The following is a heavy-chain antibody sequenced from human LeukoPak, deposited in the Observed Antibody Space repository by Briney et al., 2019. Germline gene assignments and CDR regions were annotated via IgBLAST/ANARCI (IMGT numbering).Heavy chain of an antibody. Sequence: PSETLSLTCTVSGGFISSSDYYWGWIRQPPGKGLEWIGSMSYSGSAHYNPSLKSRVTISADTSKNQFSLKLSSVTAADTAMYYCARPYTSGWSGVNYWGQGTLVTVSS. J-gene: IGHJ4*02. V-gene: IGHV4-39*01. CDR3: ARPYTSGWSGVNY. CDR1: GGFISSSDYY. CDR2: MSYSGSA. D-gene: IGHD6-19*01.